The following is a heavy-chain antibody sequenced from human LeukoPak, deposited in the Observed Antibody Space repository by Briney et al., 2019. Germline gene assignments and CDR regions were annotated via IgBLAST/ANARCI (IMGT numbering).Heavy chain of an antibody. CDR3: AKETIVVVPAAILRYYYYYYMDV. CDR2: IYYGGST. V-gene: IGHV4-59*08. CDR1: GDSINSNY. J-gene: IGHJ6*03. D-gene: IGHD2-2*02. Sequence: SETLSLTCSVSGDSINSNYWSWMRQPPGKGLQWIGYIYYGGSTNYNPSLKSRVTISVDTSKNQFSLKLSSVTAADTAVYYCAKETIVVVPAAILRYYYYYYMDVWGKGTTVTVSS.